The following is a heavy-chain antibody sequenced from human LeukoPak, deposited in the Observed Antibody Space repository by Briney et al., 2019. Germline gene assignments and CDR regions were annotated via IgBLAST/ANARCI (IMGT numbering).Heavy chain of an antibody. V-gene: IGHV3-9*01. CDR2: ISWNSGSI. CDR1: GFTFDDYA. Sequence: PGRSLRLSCAASGFTFDDYAMHWVRQAPGKGLEWVSGISWNSGSIGYADSVKGRFTISRDNSKNMLYLQMSSLRVEDTAVYYCVKDRSWGVEPTAWDVWGQGTTVTVSS. D-gene: IGHD1-26*01. CDR3: VKDRSWGVEPTAWDV. J-gene: IGHJ6*02.